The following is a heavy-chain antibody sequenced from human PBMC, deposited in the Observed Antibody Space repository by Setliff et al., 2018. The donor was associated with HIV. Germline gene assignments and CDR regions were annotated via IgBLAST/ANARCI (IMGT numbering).Heavy chain of an antibody. J-gene: IGHJ4*02. V-gene: IGHV4-61*10. CDR1: GGSISSGSYY. CDR2: IFYSGTT. CDR3: ARVNALIRAPFDY. Sequence: SETLSLTCTVSGGSISSGSYYWSWIRQPAGKGLEWIGYIFYSGTTNYSPSLNSRATISVDTSKNSFSLRLSSVTAADTAVYYCARVNALIRAPFDYWGQGALVTVSS.